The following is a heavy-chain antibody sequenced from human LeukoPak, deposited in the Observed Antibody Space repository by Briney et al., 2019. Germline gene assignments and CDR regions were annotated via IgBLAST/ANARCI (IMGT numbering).Heavy chain of an antibody. CDR2: IYYSGST. CDR3: ARWSSGWFDY. V-gene: IGHV4-59*01. J-gene: IGHJ4*02. Sequence: PSETLSLTCTVSGFSNSSYCWSWLRQPPGKGLEWLRYIYYSGSTNYHPSLKSRVTISVDTSKNQFSLKLSSVTAADTAVYYCARWSSGWFDYWGQGTLVTVSS. CDR1: GFSNSSYC. D-gene: IGHD6-19*01.